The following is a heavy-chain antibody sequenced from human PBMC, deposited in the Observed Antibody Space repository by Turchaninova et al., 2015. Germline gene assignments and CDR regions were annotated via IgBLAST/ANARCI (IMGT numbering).Heavy chain of an antibody. CDR1: GYTFTTYI. CDR2: TNAGNGNT. CDR3: ARECIRPNPFPPLCVDI. V-gene: IGHV1-3*01. Sequence: QVQFVQSGAEVKKPGASVKVSCKAYGYTFTTYIMNWVRQAPRHRLEWMGWTNAGNGNTKYSQKFQGRVTINRDTPASTAYMELSSLRSEDTAVYYCARECIRPNPFPPLCVDI. J-gene: IGHJ3*02.